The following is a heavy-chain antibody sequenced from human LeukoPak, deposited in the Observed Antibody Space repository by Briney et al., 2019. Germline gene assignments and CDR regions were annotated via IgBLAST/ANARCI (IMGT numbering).Heavy chain of an antibody. J-gene: IGHJ4*02. D-gene: IGHD1-26*01. V-gene: IGHV1-18*01. CDR2: ISAYNGNT. CDR3: ARDFPGVGARFDY. Sequence: ISAYNGNTNYAQKLQGRVTMTTDTSTSTAYMELRSLRSDDTAVYYCARDFPGVGARFDYWGQGTLVTVSS.